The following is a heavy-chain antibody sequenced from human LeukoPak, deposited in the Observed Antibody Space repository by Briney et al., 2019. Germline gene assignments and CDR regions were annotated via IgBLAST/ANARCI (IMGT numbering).Heavy chain of an antibody. CDR3: ARPPRKWDSEDYFDY. Sequence: PGGSLRLSCAASGFTFSSYAMHWVRQAPGKGLEWVAVISYDGSNKYYGDSVKGRFTISRDNSKNTLYLQMNSLRAEDTAVYYCARPPRKWDSEDYFDYWGQGTLVTVSS. CDR2: ISYDGSNK. J-gene: IGHJ4*02. CDR1: GFTFSSYA. D-gene: IGHD1-26*01. V-gene: IGHV3-30*01.